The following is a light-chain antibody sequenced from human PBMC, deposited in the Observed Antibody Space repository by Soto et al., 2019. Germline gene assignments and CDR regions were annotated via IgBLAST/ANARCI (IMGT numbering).Light chain of an antibody. CDR2: XDN. V-gene: IGLV1-44*01. CDR1: SSNIGSNT. Sequence: QSVLTQPPSASGTPGQRVTISCSGSSSNIGSNTVNWYQQLPGTAPKLLIYXDNXRPSXVPDRFXGSKSGTSASLAISGLXXXXXXXXYCAAWDDSLNGAVFGGGTQLTVL. J-gene: IGLJ7*01. CDR3: AAWDDSLNGAV.